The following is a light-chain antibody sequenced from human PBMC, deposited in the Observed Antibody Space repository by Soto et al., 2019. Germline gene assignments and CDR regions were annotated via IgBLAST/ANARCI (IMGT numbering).Light chain of an antibody. CDR2: DVS. V-gene: IGLV2-11*01. J-gene: IGLJ1*01. CDR3: CSFAGGYTYV. CDR1: SRDVGGYKY. Sequence: QSVLTQPRSVSGSPGQSVTISCTGTSRDVGGYKYVSWYQQHPGRAPKLVIYDVSERPSGVPDRFSGSKSGDTASLRISGPQAEDEADYYCCSFAGGYTYVFGTGTKVTVL.